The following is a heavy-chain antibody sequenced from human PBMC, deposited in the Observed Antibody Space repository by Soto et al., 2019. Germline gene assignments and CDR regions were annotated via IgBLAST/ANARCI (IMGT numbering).Heavy chain of an antibody. CDR2: INPIFGTP. J-gene: IGHJ4*02. CDR1: GGTFSSYA. Sequence: SVTVSCTASGGTFSSYAISWVRQAPGQGLEWMGGINPIFGTPHYAQKYQGRVTITADTFTNTAYMELTRLTSDDTAVYFCAREGRHFDYWGQGTLVTVSS. CDR3: AREGRHFDY. V-gene: IGHV1-69*06.